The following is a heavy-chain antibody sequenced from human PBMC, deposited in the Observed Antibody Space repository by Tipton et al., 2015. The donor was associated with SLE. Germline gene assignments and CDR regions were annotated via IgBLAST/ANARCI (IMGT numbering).Heavy chain of an antibody. Sequence: TLSLTCAVSGASISGSSWWSWVRQPPGKGLEWIGEIYHSGSTTYTNYNPSLKRRVTISVDNSKNQFSLNLNSVTAADTAVYFCARVGDYYNSGSRVFDHWGQGILVTVSS. V-gene: IGHV4-4*01. CDR3: ARVGDYYNSGSRVFDH. CDR1: GASISGSSW. J-gene: IGHJ4*02. CDR2: IYHSGSTTYT. D-gene: IGHD3-10*01.